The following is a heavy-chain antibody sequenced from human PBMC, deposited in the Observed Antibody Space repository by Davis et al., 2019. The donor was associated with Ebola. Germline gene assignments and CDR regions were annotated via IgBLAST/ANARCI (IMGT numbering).Heavy chain of an antibody. CDR3: AREASYYNSGWDY. D-gene: IGHD6-19*01. J-gene: IGHJ4*02. Sequence: PSETLSLTCTVSGGSISSTDYYWGWIRQPPGKGLAYIGSILYSGNTYYNPSLKSRVTISLDTSKNQFSLKLSSVTAADTAMYYCAREASYYNSGWDYWGQGTLVTVSS. CDR2: ILYSGNT. V-gene: IGHV4-39*07. CDR1: GGSISSTDYY.